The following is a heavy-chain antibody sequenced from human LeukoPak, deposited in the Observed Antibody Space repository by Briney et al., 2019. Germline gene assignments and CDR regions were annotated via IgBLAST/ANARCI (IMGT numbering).Heavy chain of an antibody. CDR2: IYYSGSTS. Sequence: PSETLSLTCTVSGASISSGGYYWSRVRQHPGKGLEWIGYIYYSGSTSYYNPSLKSRVTISVDTSKNQFSLRLSSATAADTAVYYCARDCSSTTCPKLDYWGQGTLVTVSS. D-gene: IGHD2-2*01. V-gene: IGHV4-31*03. CDR1: GASISSGGYY. J-gene: IGHJ4*02. CDR3: ARDCSSTTCPKLDY.